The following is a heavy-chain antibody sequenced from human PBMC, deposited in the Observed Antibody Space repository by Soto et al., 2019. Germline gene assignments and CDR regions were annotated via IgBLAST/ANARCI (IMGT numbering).Heavy chain of an antibody. CDR3: ARDHRYSSGWYYYYGMDV. Sequence: PSQTLSLTCAISGDSVSSNSAAWNWIRQSPSRGLEWLGRTYYRSRWYNDYAVSVESRITINPDTSNNQFSLQLNSVTPEDTAVYYCARDHRYSSGWYYYYGMDVWGQGTTVTVSS. CDR2: TYYRSRWYN. CDR1: GDSVSSNSAA. D-gene: IGHD6-19*01. V-gene: IGHV6-1*01. J-gene: IGHJ6*02.